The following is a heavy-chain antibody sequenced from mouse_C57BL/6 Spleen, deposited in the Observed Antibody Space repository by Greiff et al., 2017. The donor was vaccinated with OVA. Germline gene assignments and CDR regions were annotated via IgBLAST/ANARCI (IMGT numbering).Heavy chain of an antibody. V-gene: IGHV1-22*01. CDR1: GYTFTDYN. J-gene: IGHJ3*01. D-gene: IGHD2-4*01. CDR2: INPNNGGT. Sequence: EVKLQESGPELVKPGASVKMSCKASGYTFTDYNMHWVKQSHGKSLEWIGYINPNNGGTSYNQKFKGKATLTVNKSSSTAYMELRSLTSEDSAVYYCVYDYDEGWFAYWGQGTLVTVSA. CDR3: VYDYDEGWFAY.